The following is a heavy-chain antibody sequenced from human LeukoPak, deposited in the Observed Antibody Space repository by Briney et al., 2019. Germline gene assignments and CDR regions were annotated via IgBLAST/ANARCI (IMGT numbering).Heavy chain of an antibody. CDR2: ISGSGGST. CDR1: GFAFSSYA. CDR3: AKDLKQWAYSYFDY. Sequence: GGSLRLSCAASGFAFSSYAMSWVRQAPGKGLDWVSAISGSGGSTYYADSVKGRFTISRDNSKNTLYLQMNSLRAEDTAVYYCAKDLKQWAYSYFDYWGQGTLVTVSS. J-gene: IGHJ4*02. V-gene: IGHV3-23*01. D-gene: IGHD6-19*01.